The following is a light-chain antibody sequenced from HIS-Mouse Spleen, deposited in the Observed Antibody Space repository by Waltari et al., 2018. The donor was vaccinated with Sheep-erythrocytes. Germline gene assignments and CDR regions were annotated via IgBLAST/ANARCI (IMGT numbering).Light chain of an antibody. J-gene: IGLJ1*01. V-gene: IGLV2-14*03. CDR1: SSDRGGYNY. CDR3: SSYTSSSTLV. Sequence: QSALTQPASVSGSPGQSITITCTGTSSDRGGYNYDSWYQQHPGKAPKLMIYDVSNRPSGVSNRFSGSKSGNTASRTISGLQAEDEADYYCSSYTSSSTLVFGTGTKVTVL. CDR2: DVS.